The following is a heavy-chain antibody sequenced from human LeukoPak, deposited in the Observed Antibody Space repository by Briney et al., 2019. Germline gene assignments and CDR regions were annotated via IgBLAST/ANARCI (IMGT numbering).Heavy chain of an antibody. J-gene: IGHJ5*02. CDR3: ARGVVDWFDP. V-gene: IGHV4-34*01. CDR1: GGSFSGYY. CDR2: INHSGST. Sequence: SETLSLTCAVYGGSFSGYYWSWIRQPPGKGLEWIGEINHSGSTYYNPSLKSRVTISVDTSKNQFSLKLSSVTAADTAVYYCARGVVDWFDPWGQGTLVTVSS. D-gene: IGHD2-15*01.